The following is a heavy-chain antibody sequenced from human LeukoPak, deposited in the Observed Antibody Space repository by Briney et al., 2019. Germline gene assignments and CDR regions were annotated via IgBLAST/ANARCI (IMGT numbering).Heavy chain of an antibody. Sequence: PGASLRLSCAASGFTFRSYAMCWVRQAPGKGPEWVSGITESGDITYYADSVQGRFIISRDNSKNTLSLQMNSLRAEDTAVYYCARDAFITGFDPWGQGTLVTVSS. CDR2: ITESGDIT. D-gene: IGHD3-22*01. CDR1: GFTFRSYA. V-gene: IGHV3-23*01. J-gene: IGHJ5*02. CDR3: ARDAFITGFDP.